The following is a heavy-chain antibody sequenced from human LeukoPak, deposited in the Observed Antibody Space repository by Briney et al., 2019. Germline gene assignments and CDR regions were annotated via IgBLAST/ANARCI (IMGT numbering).Heavy chain of an antibody. CDR2: IYSGGST. Sequence: SQTLSLTCTVSGDSISGSAYYWSWIRQFPGQGLEWIGYIYSGGSTYYNPALKDRLIMAIDTSKNQFSLGLTSVTAADTAVYYCARGRSNYYGMDVWGQGTTVTVSS. CDR3: ARGRSNYYGMDV. J-gene: IGHJ6*02. D-gene: IGHD1-26*01. CDR1: GDSISGSAYY. V-gene: IGHV4-31*03.